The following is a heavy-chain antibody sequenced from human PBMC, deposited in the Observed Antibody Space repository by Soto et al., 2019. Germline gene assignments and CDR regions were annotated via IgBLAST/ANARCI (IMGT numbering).Heavy chain of an antibody. J-gene: IGHJ4*02. CDR3: ASDRPWDIVVVPAARLFDY. Sequence: ASVKVSCKASGYTFTSYYMHWVRQAPGQGLEGMGIINPSGGSTSYAQKFQGRVTMTRDTSTSTVYMELSSLRSEDTAVYYCASDRPWDIVVVPAARLFDYWGQGTLVTVSS. CDR2: INPSGGST. CDR1: GYTFTSYY. V-gene: IGHV1-46*03. D-gene: IGHD2-2*01.